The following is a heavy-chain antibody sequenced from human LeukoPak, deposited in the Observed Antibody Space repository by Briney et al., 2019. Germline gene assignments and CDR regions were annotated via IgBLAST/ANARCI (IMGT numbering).Heavy chain of an antibody. Sequence: PSETLSLTCTVSGGSISSYYWSWIRQPPGKGLEWIGHIYYSGSTNYNPSLKSRVTISVDTSKNQFSLKLSSVTAADTAVYYCARGLRLPLDYWGQGTLVTVSS. CDR3: ARGLRLPLDY. V-gene: IGHV4-59*01. CDR1: GGSISSYY. J-gene: IGHJ4*02. CDR2: IYYSGST. D-gene: IGHD4-17*01.